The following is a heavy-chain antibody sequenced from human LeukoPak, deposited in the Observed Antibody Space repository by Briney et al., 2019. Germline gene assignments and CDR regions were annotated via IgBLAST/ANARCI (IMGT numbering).Heavy chain of an antibody. CDR1: GFTFSSYS. J-gene: IGHJ3*02. Sequence: GGSLRLSCAASGFTFSSYSMNWVRQAPGKGLEWVSHITRPGTTIYYAESVRGRFSISRDNAKNSLYLQMNSLRAEDTAVYYCARRGAASGAFDIWGQGTMVTVSS. V-gene: IGHV3-48*01. CDR3: ARRGAASGAFDI. D-gene: IGHD6-19*01. CDR2: ITRPGTTI.